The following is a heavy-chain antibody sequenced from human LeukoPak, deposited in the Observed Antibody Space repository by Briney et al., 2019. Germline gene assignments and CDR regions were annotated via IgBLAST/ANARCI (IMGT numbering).Heavy chain of an antibody. V-gene: IGHV1-18*01. D-gene: IGHD3-10*01. CDR1: GYTFTSYC. J-gene: IGHJ6*02. CDR3: ARVGYYYGSGSYYNEYYYYGMDV. CDR2: MSAYNGNT. Sequence: ASVKVSCKASGYTFTSYCIRWVRQAPGQGLEWMGWMSAYNGNTNYAQKLQGRVTMTTDTSTSTAYMELRSLRSDDTAVYYCARVGYYYGSGSYYNEYYYYGMDVWGQGTTVTVSS.